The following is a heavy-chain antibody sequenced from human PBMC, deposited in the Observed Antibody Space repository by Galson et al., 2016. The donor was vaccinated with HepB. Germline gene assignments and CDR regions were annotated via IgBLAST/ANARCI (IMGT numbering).Heavy chain of an antibody. CDR3: AREGWGLGIRYFDY. Sequence: SLRLSCAASGFSFSSYWMHWVRQAPGKGLAWVSRIDTDETYTAYADSVKGRFTISRDNTENTLYLQMNSLRVEDTAVYYCAREGWGLGIRYFDYWGQGILVTVSS. J-gene: IGHJ4*02. CDR1: GFSFSSYW. V-gene: IGHV3-74*01. CDR2: IDTDETYT. D-gene: IGHD1-14*01.